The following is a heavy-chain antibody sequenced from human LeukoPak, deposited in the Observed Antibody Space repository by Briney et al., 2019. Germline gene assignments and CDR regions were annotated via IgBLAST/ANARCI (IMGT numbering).Heavy chain of an antibody. D-gene: IGHD3-10*01. V-gene: IGHV4-34*01. Sequence: SETLSLTCAVYGGPFSGYYWSWIRQPPGKGLEWIGEINHSGSTNYNPSLKSRVTISVDTSKNQFSLKLSSVTAADTAVYYCARMKRLLWSPFDYWGQGTLVTVSS. CDR3: ARMKRLLWSPFDY. CDR1: GGPFSGYY. J-gene: IGHJ4*02. CDR2: INHSGST.